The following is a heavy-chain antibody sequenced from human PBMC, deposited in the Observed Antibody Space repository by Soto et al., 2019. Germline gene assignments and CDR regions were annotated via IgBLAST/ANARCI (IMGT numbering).Heavy chain of an antibody. Sequence: GASVKVSCKASGGTSSRYAISWVRQAPGQGLQWMGGIIPIVASANYPQRFQGRVTITADESTATAYMELRNLRSEDTAVYYCARGVVVTAIPYYYYAMDVWGQGTTVTVSS. V-gene: IGHV1-69*13. CDR1: GGTSSRYA. CDR2: IIPIVASA. J-gene: IGHJ6*02. CDR3: ARGVVVTAIPYYYYAMDV. D-gene: IGHD2-21*02.